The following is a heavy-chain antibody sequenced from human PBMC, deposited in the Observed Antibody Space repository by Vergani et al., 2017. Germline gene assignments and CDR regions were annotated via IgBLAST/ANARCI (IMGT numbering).Heavy chain of an antibody. CDR1: GFTFSSYS. CDR3: ARGCSSTSCYQGAFDI. J-gene: IGHJ3*02. CDR2: ISSSSSYI. V-gene: IGHV3-21*01. D-gene: IGHD2-2*01. Sequence: EVQLVESGGGLVKPGGSLRLSCAASGFTFSSYSMNWVRQAPGKGLEWVSSISSSSSYIYYADSVKGRFTISRDNAKNSLYLQMNSLRAEDTAVYYCARGCSSTSCYQGAFDIWGQGTTVTVSS.